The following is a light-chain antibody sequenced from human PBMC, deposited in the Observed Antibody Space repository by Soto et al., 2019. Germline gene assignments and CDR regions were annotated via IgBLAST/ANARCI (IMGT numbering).Light chain of an antibody. V-gene: IGKV3-20*01. CDR3: HQYATSPQT. CDR1: QSVPKNY. J-gene: IGKJ1*01. CDR2: GPS. Sequence: EIVLTQSPGTLSLSPGERATLSCRASQSVPKNYLAWYQHKPGQAPRLLIHGPSSRGTGNPDRCSGSGSGTDFTLNTSRLEPEDFAVYYCHQYATSPQTFGQGTKVEI.